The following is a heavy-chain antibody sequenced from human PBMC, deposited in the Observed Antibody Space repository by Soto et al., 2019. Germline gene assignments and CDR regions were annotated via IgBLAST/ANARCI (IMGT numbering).Heavy chain of an antibody. CDR1: GGSISSRSYY. CDR3: ARHPCSRNNCQQYYSGMDV. V-gene: IGHV4-39*01. CDR2: IYYSGSA. J-gene: IGHJ6*02. D-gene: IGHD2-2*01. Sequence: PSETLSLTCSVSGGSISSRSYYWGWIRQPPGKGLEWIGSIYYSGSAYLNPSLKSRVTISADTSKNQFSLKLSSVTAADTAVYYCARHPCSRNNCQQYYSGMDVWGQGTTVTVSS.